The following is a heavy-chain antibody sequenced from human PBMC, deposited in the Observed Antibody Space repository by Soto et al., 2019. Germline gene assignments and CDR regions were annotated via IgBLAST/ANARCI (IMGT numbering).Heavy chain of an antibody. CDR1: GFTFSRHA. J-gene: IGHJ6*02. CDR2: ISCGGDSA. Sequence: EVQLLESGGGLVQPGGSLRLSCAASGFTFSRHAMIWVRQAPGKGLEWVSAISCGGDSAYHADSVKGRFTISRDNSKNTLFLQMNSLRAEDTALYYCAKAGGSTWDYGMDVWGQGTTVTVSS. V-gene: IGHV3-23*01. CDR3: AKAGGSTWDYGMDV. D-gene: IGHD2-15*01.